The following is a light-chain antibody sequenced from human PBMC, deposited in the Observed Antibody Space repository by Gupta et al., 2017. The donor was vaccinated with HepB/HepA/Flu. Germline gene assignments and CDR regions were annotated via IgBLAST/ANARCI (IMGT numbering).Light chain of an antibody. V-gene: IGKV3-15*01. J-gene: IGKJ1*01. Sequence: EIVMTQSPATLSVSPGERATLACRASQYVSNYLAWYQQKPGQAPRLLISGASTRATGIPARFSGSGSGTEFTLTISSLQSEDFAVYYCQHDNSCPLVFGQGTKVKIK. CDR3: QHDNSCPLV. CDR1: QYVSNY. CDR2: GAS.